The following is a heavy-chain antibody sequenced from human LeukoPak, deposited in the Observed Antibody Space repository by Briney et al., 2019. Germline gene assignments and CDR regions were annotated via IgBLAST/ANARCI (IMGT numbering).Heavy chain of an antibody. J-gene: IGHJ1*01. D-gene: IGHD3-22*01. CDR1: GYTFTSYG. Sequence: ASVKVSCKASGYTFTSYGISWVRQAPGQGLEWMGWISAYNGNTNYAQKLQGRVTMTTDTSTSTAYMELRGLRSDDTAVYYCARGAYDSSGYSLDPEYFQHWGQGTLVTVSS. CDR3: ARGAYDSSGYSLDPEYFQH. V-gene: IGHV1-18*01. CDR2: ISAYNGNT.